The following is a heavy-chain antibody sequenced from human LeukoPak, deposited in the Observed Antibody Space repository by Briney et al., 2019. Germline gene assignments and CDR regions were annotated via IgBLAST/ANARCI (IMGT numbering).Heavy chain of an antibody. D-gene: IGHD6-19*01. CDR3: ARESDIAVAGTGFDY. Sequence: GASVKVSCKASGYTFTSYYMHWVRQAPGHGLEWMGIINLIGGSTRYAQKFQGRVTMTRDTSTSTVYMELSSLRSEDTAVYYCARESDIAVAGTGFDYWGQGTLVTVSS. J-gene: IGHJ4*02. CDR2: INLIGGST. CDR1: GYTFTSYY. V-gene: IGHV1-46*01.